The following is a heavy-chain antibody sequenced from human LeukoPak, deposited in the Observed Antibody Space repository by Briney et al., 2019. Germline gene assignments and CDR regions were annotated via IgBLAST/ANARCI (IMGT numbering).Heavy chain of an antibody. J-gene: IGHJ4*02. V-gene: IGHV3-33*01. CDR1: GFTFSSYG. Sequence: GGSLRLSCAASGFTFSSYGMHWVRQAPGKGLEWVAVIWYDGSNKYYADSVKGRFTISRDNSKNTLYLQMNSLRAEDTAVYYCARCLYSGSYYFDYWGQGTLVTVSS. CDR3: ARCLYSGSYYFDY. CDR2: IWYDGSNK. D-gene: IGHD1-26*01.